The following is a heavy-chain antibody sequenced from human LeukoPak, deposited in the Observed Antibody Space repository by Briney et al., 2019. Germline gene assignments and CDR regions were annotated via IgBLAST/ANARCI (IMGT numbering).Heavy chain of an antibody. Sequence: PETLSLTCTVSGGSISSYYWSWIRQPPGKGLEWIGYIYYSGSTNYNPSLKSRVTISVDTSKNQFSLKLSSVTAADTAVYYCARHALLNYFDYWGQGTLVTVSS. CDR1: GGSISSYY. J-gene: IGHJ4*02. V-gene: IGHV4-59*08. CDR3: ARHALLNYFDY. CDR2: IYYSGST.